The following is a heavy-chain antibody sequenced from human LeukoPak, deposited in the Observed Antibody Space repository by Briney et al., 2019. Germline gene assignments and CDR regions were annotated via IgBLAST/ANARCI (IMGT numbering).Heavy chain of an antibody. J-gene: IGHJ4*02. CDR1: GFTFSSYA. CDR2: ISRGSDHI. D-gene: IGHD1-1*01. V-gene: IGHV3-21*04. CDR3: ARGQPTPGPNDY. Sequence: GGSLRLSCAASGFTFSSYAMNWVRQAPGKGLEWVSSISRGSDHIFYADSMKGRFTISRDNAKNSLYLQMNSLRAEDTAVYYCARGQPTPGPNDYWGQGTLVTVSS.